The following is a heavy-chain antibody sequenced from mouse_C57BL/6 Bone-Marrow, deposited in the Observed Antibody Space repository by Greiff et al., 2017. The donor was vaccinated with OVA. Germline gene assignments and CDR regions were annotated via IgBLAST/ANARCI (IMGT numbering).Heavy chain of an antibody. CDR2: IYPGDGDT. V-gene: IGHV1-80*01. CDR3: ARSTMVTTETAYYFDY. CDR1: GYAFSSYW. Sequence: VKLQQSGAELVKPGASVKISCKASGYAFSSYWMNWVKQRPGKGLEWIGQIYPGDGDTNYNGKFKGKATLTADKSSSTAYMQLSSLTSEDSAVYFCARSTMVTTETAYYFDYWGQGTTLTVSS. D-gene: IGHD2-2*01. J-gene: IGHJ2*01.